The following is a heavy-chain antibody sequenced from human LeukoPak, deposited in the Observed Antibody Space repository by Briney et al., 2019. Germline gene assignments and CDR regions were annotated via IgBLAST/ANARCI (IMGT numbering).Heavy chain of an antibody. CDR2: ISESDGST. CDR3: ANPPLPAAIGYFYYGVDV. D-gene: IGHD2-2*02. Sequence: GGSLRLSCAASGSTFSRYAMSWVRQAPGKGLEWLSAISESDGSTYYADSVKGRFTISRDNSKNTLYLQMNSLRAEDTAVYYCANPPLPAAIGYFYYGVDVWGQGTTVTVSS. V-gene: IGHV3-23*01. J-gene: IGHJ6*02. CDR1: GSTFSRYA.